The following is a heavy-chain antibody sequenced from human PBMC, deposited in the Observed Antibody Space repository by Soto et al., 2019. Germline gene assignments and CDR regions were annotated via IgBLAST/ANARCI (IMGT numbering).Heavy chain of an antibody. D-gene: IGHD3-22*01. CDR1: GGSLGSSSYY. CDR2: IYYSGTT. Sequence: SETLSLTCTVSGGSLGSSSYYWSWIRQHPGKGLEWIGYIYYSGTTYYSPSLKSRVTLSIDTSENQLSLKLTSVTAADTAIYYCARGTTGRSTSGYSFVVSYGLDVWGQGTTVTVSS. J-gene: IGHJ6*02. CDR3: ARGTTGRSTSGYSFVVSYGLDV. V-gene: IGHV4-31*03.